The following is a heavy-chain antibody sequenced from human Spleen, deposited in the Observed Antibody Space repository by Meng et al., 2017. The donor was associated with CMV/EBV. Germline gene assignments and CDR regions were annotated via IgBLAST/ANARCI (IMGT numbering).Heavy chain of an antibody. J-gene: IGHJ3*02. CDR3: ARGRRGNYYDRISDSFDI. D-gene: IGHD3-22*01. CDR2: ISYDGRNK. CDR1: GFAFSGYS. Sequence: GGSLRLSCAGSGFAFSGYSIHWVRQAPGKGLEWVTLISYDGRNKYFADSVKGRLTISRDNSQNTVFLQMDTLRPEDTAVYYCARGRRGNYYDRISDSFDIWGQATVVTVSS. V-gene: IGHV3-30*04.